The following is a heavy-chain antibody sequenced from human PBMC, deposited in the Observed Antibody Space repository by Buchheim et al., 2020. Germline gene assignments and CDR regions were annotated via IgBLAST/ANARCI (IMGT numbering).Heavy chain of an antibody. CDR1: GFTFSSYG. CDR2: ISYDGSNK. D-gene: IGHD1-26*01. CDR3: AKDFSPSGSYFDY. Sequence: QVQLVESGGGVVQPGRSLRLSCAASGFTFSSYGMHWVRQAPGKGLEWVAVISYDGSNKYYADSVKGRFNISRDNSKNKLYLQMNSLRAEDTAVYYCAKDFSPSGSYFDYWGQGTL. V-gene: IGHV3-30*18. J-gene: IGHJ4*02.